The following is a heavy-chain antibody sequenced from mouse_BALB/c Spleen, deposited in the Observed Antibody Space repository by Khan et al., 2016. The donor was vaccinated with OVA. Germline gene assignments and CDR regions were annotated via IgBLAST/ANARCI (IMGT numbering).Heavy chain of an antibody. V-gene: IGHV14-3*02. CDR2: IDPANGNT. Sequence: EVQLQQSGAELVKPGASVKLSCTASGFNIKDTYMHWVKQRPEQGLEWIGRIDPANGNTKYDPKFQGKATITADTSSNTAYLQLSSLTSEDTAVYYCAPWDDFDYWGQGTTLTVSS. D-gene: IGHD4-1*01. CDR1: GFNIKDTY. J-gene: IGHJ2*01. CDR3: APWDDFDY.